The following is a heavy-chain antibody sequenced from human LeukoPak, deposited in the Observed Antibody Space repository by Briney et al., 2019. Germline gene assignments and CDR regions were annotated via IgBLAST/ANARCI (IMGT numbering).Heavy chain of an antibody. CDR3: ARRRRDAFDI. J-gene: IGHJ3*02. Sequence: GGSLRLSCAASGFTFSSYEMNWVRQAPGKGLEWVSYISSSGSTIYYADSVKGRFTISRDNAKNPLYLQMNSLRAEDTAVYYCARRRRDAFDIWGQGTMVTVSS. CDR1: GFTFSSYE. CDR2: ISSSGSTI. V-gene: IGHV3-48*03.